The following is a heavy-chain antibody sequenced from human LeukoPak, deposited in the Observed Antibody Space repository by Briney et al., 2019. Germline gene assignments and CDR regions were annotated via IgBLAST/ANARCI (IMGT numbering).Heavy chain of an antibody. CDR3: TTDPSLTDIVVVPAAYYYYYGMDV. D-gene: IGHD2-2*01. CDR2: ISGSGGST. Sequence: PGASLRLSCAASGFTFSSYAMSWVRQAPGKGLEWVSAISGSGGSTYYADSVKGRFTISRDNSKNTLYLQMNSLKTEDTAVYYCTTDPSLTDIVVVPAAYYYYYGMDVWGQGTTVTVSS. V-gene: IGHV3-23*01. J-gene: IGHJ6*02. CDR1: GFTFSSYA.